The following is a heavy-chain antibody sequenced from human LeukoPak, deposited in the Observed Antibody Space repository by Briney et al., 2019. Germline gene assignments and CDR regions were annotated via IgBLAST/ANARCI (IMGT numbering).Heavy chain of an antibody. CDR3: ARGYRIVDLFCALL. J-gene: IGHJ3*01. Sequence: GSLRLSCAASGFTFNNNVMNWVRQAPGKGLEWVSVIDGGGVTTYYADSVKGRFAISRDNSKNTLYLQMNSLRAEDTAVYYCARGYRIVDLFCALLWGQGTMVTVSS. D-gene: IGHD1-26*01. CDR1: GFTFNNNV. CDR2: IDGGGVTT. V-gene: IGHV3-23*01.